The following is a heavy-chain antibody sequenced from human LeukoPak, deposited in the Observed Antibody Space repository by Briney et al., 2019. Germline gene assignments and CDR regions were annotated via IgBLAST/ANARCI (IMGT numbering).Heavy chain of an antibody. Sequence: PSETLSLTCTVSGGSISSGDYYWSWIRQPPGKGLEWIGYIYYSGSTYYNPSLKSRVTISVDTSKNQFSLKLSSVTAAGTAVYYCARLYCSGGSCYSNWFDPWGQGTLVTVSS. CDR1: GGSISSGDYY. CDR3: ARLYCSGGSCYSNWFDP. D-gene: IGHD2-15*01. J-gene: IGHJ5*02. V-gene: IGHV4-30-4*01. CDR2: IYYSGST.